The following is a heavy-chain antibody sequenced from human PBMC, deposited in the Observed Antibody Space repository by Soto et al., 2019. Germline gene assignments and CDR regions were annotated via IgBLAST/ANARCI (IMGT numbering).Heavy chain of an antibody. Sequence: GGSLRLSCAASGFTFSSYAMSWVRQAPGKGLEWVSAISGSGGSTYYADSVKGRFTISRDNSKNTLYLQMNSLRAEDTAVYYCAKEKTIYYDFWSGYYSPGAFDIWGQGTMVTVSS. CDR3: AKEKTIYYDFWSGYYSPGAFDI. V-gene: IGHV3-23*01. D-gene: IGHD3-3*01. CDR2: ISGSGGST. CDR1: GFTFSSYA. J-gene: IGHJ3*02.